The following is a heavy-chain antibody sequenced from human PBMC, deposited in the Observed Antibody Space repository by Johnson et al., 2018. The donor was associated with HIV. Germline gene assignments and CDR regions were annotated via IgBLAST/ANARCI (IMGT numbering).Heavy chain of an antibody. CDR1: GFTVSSNY. Sequence: EQLVESGGGLVQPGGSLRLSCAASGFTVSSNYMSWVRQAPGKGLEWVAVIYSGGSTYYADSVKGRFTISRDNSKNTLYLQLNNLRADDTAVYYCARGAFLKVYVSDDAFDSWCQGTMVTVSS. CDR3: ARGAFLKVYVSDDAFDS. V-gene: IGHV3-66*02. J-gene: IGHJ3*02. D-gene: IGHD2-8*01. CDR2: IYSGGST.